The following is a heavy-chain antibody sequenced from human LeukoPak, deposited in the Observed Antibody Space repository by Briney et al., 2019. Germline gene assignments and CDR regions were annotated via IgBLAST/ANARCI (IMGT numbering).Heavy chain of an antibody. Sequence: GVSQRLSCAASEFTFSRHAMSWVRQAPRKALEWATAIRGTGGSTYYADSAKRRFTISRNNSKHTLHLQMNSERAEDTAVYYVSRTTERGYSYSAHIDYWGQGTLVTVSS. CDR2: IRGTGGST. CDR3: SRTTERGYSYSAHIDY. D-gene: IGHD5-18*01. J-gene: IGHJ4*02. CDR1: EFTFSRHA. V-gene: IGHV3-23*01.